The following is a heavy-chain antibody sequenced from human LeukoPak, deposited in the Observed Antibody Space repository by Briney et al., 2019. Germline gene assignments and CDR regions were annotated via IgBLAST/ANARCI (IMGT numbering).Heavy chain of an antibody. J-gene: IGHJ3*02. CDR3: ARGRNYYDSSRYYYEGDAFDI. CDR2: INPTGDRT. CDR1: GYTFTGCY. Sequence: ASVKVSCKASGYTFTGCYMHWVRQAPGQGLEWMGLINPTGDRTGYAQKFQGRVTMTRDTSTSTVYMELSSLRSEDTAVYYCARGRNYYDSSRYYYEGDAFDIWGQGTMVTVSS. V-gene: IGHV1-46*01. D-gene: IGHD3-22*01.